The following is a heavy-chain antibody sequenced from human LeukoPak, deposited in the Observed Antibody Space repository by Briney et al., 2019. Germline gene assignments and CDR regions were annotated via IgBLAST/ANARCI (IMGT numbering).Heavy chain of an antibody. Sequence: ASVKVSCKASGYTFTGYYMHWVRQAPGQGLEWMGWINPNSGGTNYAQKFQGRVTMTRDTSISTAYMELSRLRSDDTAVYYCAREVGANSLGMDIWGQGTTVTVSS. V-gene: IGHV1-2*02. J-gene: IGHJ6*02. CDR2: INPNSGGT. CDR1: GYTFTGYY. D-gene: IGHD1-26*01. CDR3: AREVGANSLGMDI.